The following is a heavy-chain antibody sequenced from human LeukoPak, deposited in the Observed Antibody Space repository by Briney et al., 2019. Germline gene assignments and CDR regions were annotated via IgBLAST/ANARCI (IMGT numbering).Heavy chain of an antibody. CDR3: ARDPRALELATSDAFDI. V-gene: IGHV1-2*02. Sequence: ASVKVSCKASGYTFTGYYMHWVRQAPGQGLEWMGWINPNSGDTNYAQKFQGRVTMTRDTSISTAYMELSRLRSDDTAVYYCARDPRALELATSDAFDIWGQGTMVTVSS. D-gene: IGHD5-24*01. CDR2: INPNSGDT. CDR1: GYTFTGYY. J-gene: IGHJ3*02.